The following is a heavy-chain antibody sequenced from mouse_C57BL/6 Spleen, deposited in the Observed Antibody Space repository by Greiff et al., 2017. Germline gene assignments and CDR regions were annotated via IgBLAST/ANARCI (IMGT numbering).Heavy chain of an antibody. V-gene: IGHV1-5*01. Sequence: EVQLVESGTVLARPGASVKMSCKTSGYTFTSYWMHWVKQRPGQGLEWIGAIYPGNSDTSYNQKFKGKAKLTAVTSASTAYMELSSLTNEDSAVYYCTRTTTVVAPYYFDYWGQGTTLTVSS. CDR2: IYPGNSDT. J-gene: IGHJ2*01. CDR3: TRTTTVVAPYYFDY. CDR1: GYTFTSYW. D-gene: IGHD1-1*01.